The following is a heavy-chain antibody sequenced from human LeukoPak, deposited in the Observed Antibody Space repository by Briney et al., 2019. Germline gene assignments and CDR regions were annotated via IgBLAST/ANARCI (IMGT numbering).Heavy chain of an antibody. D-gene: IGHD1-26*01. CDR2: IYSGGGT. CDR3: ARKVGPTGALDY. J-gene: IGHJ4*02. V-gene: IGHV3-53*01. CDR1: GFIVSANY. Sequence: PGGSLSLSCAASGFIVSANYITWVRQAPGKGLEWVSVIYSGGGTYYADSVKGRFTISRDNSKNTVYLQMNSLRAEDTAVYYCARKVGPTGALDYWGQGTLVTVSS.